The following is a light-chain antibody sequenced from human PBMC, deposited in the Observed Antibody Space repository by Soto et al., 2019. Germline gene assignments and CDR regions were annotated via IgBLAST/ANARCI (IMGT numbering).Light chain of an antibody. CDR2: SSD. V-gene: IGLV1-44*01. CDR1: SSNIGGNT. Sequence: QSVLTQPPSASGTPGQRVTISCSGSSSNIGGNTVNWYQQLPGTAPKVLIYSSDQRPSGVPDRFSGSKSGTSASLAISGLQSEDEADYYCAAWDDSLNGLVFGGGTKVTVL. J-gene: IGLJ2*01. CDR3: AAWDDSLNGLV.